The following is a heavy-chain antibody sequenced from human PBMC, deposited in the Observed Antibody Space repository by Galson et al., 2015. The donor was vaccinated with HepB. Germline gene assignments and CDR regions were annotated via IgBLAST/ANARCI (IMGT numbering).Heavy chain of an antibody. D-gene: IGHD3-10*01. V-gene: IGHV1-69*04. CDR2: IIPILGIA. J-gene: IGHJ5*02. CDR1: GGTFSSST. Sequence: SVKVSCKASGGTFSSSTISWVRQAPGQGLEWMGRIIPILGIANFAQKFQGRVTLTADKSTSTAYMDLSSLRSEDTAVYYCAREPITMVRGVMEYNWFDPWGQGTLVTVSS. CDR3: AREPITMVRGVMEYNWFDP.